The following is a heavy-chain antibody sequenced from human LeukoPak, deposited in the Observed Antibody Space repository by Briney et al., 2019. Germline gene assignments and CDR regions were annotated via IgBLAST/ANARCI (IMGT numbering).Heavy chain of an antibody. D-gene: IGHD3-16*01. CDR2: INPTGSEK. CDR1: GFTFSNYA. Sequence: GGSLRLSCAASGFTFSNYAMYWVRQAPGKGLEWVAIINPTGSEKGSVDSVKGRFIISRDNAKNSLYLQMNSLRVEDTAVYYCARDPGWGAFDHWGQGALVTVSS. J-gene: IGHJ4*02. V-gene: IGHV3-7*01. CDR3: ARDPGWGAFDH.